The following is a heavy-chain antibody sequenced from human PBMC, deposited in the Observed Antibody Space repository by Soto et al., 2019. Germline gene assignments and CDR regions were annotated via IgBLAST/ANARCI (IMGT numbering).Heavy chain of an antibody. J-gene: IGHJ6*02. CDR2: MNPNSGNT. CDR3: ARERTGTTSMDV. D-gene: IGHD1-1*01. Sequence: QVQLVQSGAEVKKPGASVKVSCKASGYTFTSYDINWVRQATGQGLEWMGWMNPNSGNTGYAQKFRGRGTMTRYTSISTAYMELSSLRSEDTAVYYCARERTGTTSMDVWGQGTTVTVSS. V-gene: IGHV1-8*01. CDR1: GYTFTSYD.